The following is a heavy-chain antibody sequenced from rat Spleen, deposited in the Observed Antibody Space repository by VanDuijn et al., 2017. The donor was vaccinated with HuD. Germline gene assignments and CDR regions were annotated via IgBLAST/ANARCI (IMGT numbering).Heavy chain of an antibody. V-gene: IGHV5-20*01. Sequence: EVQLVESGGGLVQPGRSLKLSCAASGFTFSDYYMAWVRQAPGKGLEWVSSISNDGVNTYYPDSVKGRFTISRDNAKSSLYLQMDSLRSEDTATYYCTRLDYGGSYFDYWGQGVMVTVSS. D-gene: IGHD1-11*01. CDR2: ISNDGVNT. CDR1: GFTFSDYY. CDR3: TRLDYGGSYFDY. J-gene: IGHJ2*01.